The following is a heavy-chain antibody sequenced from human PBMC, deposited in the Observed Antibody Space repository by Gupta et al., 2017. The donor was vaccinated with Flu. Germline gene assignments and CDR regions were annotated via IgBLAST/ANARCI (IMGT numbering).Heavy chain of an antibody. CDR2: IAADDTVK. J-gene: IGHJ4*02. D-gene: IGHD3-10*01. V-gene: IGHV3-7*01. Sequence: EQLVESGGGLVQPGGSLRLSCDDYGFSFRRYWMDWVRQAPGKGLEWVANIAADDTVKNYADSVKGRFTISRDDAKDSLYLQMNSLRDEDTAIYYCARNRGWQQFDYWGQGALVTVSS. CDR1: GFSFRRYW. CDR3: ARNRGWQQFDY.